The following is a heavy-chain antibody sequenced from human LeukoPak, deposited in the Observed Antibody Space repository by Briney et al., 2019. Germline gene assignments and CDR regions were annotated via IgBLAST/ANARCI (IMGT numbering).Heavy chain of an antibody. J-gene: IGHJ5*02. D-gene: IGHD2-21*02. V-gene: IGHV3-30*02. CDR3: VRLVTASNWFDP. Sequence: SGGSLRLSCAASGFTFSSYGMHWVRQAPGKGLEWVAFIRYDGSNKYYADSVKGRFTISRDNSKNTLYLQMNSLRAEDTAVYYCVRLVTASNWFDPWGQGTLVTVSS. CDR1: GFTFSSYG. CDR2: IRYDGSNK.